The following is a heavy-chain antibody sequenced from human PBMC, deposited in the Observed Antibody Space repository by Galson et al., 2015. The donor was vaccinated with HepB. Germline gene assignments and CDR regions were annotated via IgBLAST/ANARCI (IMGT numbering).Heavy chain of an antibody. D-gene: IGHD3-10*01. V-gene: IGHV3-23*01. J-gene: IGHJ3*02. Sequence: SLRLSCAASGFTFSSYAMSWVRQAPGKGLEWVSAISGSGGSTYYADSVKGRFTISRDNSKNTLYLQMNSLRAEDTAVYYCARDGVHYFMVQGVLSPIWGQGTMVTVSS. CDR3: ARDGVHYFMVQGVLSPI. CDR1: GFTFSSYA. CDR2: ISGSGGST.